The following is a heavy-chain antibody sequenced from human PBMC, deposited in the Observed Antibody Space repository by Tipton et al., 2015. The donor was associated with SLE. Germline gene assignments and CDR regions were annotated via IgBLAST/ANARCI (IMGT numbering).Heavy chain of an antibody. D-gene: IGHD2-15*01. CDR2: ISGSGGST. CDR3: ATDHIIPVAFES. J-gene: IGHJ4*02. Sequence: SLRLSCAASGFTFSSYAMHWVRQAPGKGLEWVSAISGSGGSTYYADSVKGRFTISRDNSKNTLYLQMNSLRAEDTAVYYCATDHIIPVAFESWGQGTLVTVSS. V-gene: IGHV3-23*01. CDR1: GFTFSSYA.